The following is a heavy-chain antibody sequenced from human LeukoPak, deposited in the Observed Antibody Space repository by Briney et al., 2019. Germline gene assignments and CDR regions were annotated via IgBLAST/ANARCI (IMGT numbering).Heavy chain of an antibody. CDR2: IKQDGSEK. J-gene: IGHJ6*03. D-gene: IGHD1-7*01. Sequence: GGSLRLSCAASGFTFSSYWISWVRQAPGKGLEWVANIKQDGSEKYYVDSVKGRFTISRDNAKNSLYLQMNSLRAEDTAVYYCARAALNYRYYYYYMDVWGKGTTVTVSS. CDR3: ARAALNYRYYYYYMDV. CDR1: GFTFSSYW. V-gene: IGHV3-7*01.